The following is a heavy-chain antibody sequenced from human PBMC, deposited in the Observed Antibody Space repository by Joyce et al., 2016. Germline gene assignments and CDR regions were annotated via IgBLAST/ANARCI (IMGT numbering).Heavy chain of an antibody. Sequence: EVQLVQSGAEVKKPGESLKISCKGSGYSFTGYWIAWVRQMPGKGLEWMGVVYPGDADARCSPAFQGQVTISADKAITTAYLQWSSLKASDTAMYYCARQTQDYYGSGSPDYWGQGTLVTVSS. CDR3: ARQTQDYYGSGSPDY. CDR1: GYSFTGYW. CDR2: VYPGDADA. J-gene: IGHJ4*02. V-gene: IGHV5-51*01. D-gene: IGHD3-10*01.